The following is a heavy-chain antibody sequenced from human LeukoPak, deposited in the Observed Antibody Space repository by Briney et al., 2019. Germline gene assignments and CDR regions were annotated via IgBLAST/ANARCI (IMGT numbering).Heavy chain of an antibody. CDR2: ISGSGGST. CDR3: AKDLYYYVLSTDY. CDR1: GFTFSSYA. D-gene: IGHD3-10*02. V-gene: IGHV3-23*01. J-gene: IGHJ4*02. Sequence: PGGSLRLSCAASGFTFSSYAMSWVRRAPGKGLEWVSAISGSGGSTYYADTVKGRFTISRDNSKNTLYLQMNSLRAEDTAVYYCAKDLYYYVLSTDYWGQGTLVTVSS.